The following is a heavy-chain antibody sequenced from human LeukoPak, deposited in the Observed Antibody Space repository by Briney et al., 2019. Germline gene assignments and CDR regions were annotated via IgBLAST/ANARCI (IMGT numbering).Heavy chain of an antibody. CDR3: ARDRRAYCSSTSCYGVFDY. CDR1: GYTFTIYG. D-gene: IGHD2-2*01. CDR2: ISAYNGNT. V-gene: IGHV1-18*04. Sequence: ASVNVSCKASGYTFTIYGISRVRQAPGQGLEWMGWISAYNGNTNYAQKLQGRVTMTTDTSTSTAYMELKSLRSDDTAVYYCARDRRAYCSSTSCYGVFDYWGQGTLVTVSS. J-gene: IGHJ4*02.